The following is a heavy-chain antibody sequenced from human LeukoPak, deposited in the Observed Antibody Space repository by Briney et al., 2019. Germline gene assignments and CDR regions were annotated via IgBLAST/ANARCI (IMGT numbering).Heavy chain of an antibody. J-gene: IGHJ4*02. CDR2: ISTGSTYI. CDR3: ATSAAGPDY. Sequence: PGGSLRLSCAASGFSFSDFSMNWVRQAPGKGLEWISSISTGSTYIYYADSVKGRFTISRDNDKNSLYLQMHSLRAEDTAVYYCATSAAGPDYWGQGTLVTVSS. D-gene: IGHD6-13*01. V-gene: IGHV3-21*01. CDR1: GFSFSDFS.